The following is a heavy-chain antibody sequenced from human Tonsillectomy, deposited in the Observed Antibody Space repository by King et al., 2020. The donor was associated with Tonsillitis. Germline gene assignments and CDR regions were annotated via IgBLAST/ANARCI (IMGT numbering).Heavy chain of an antibody. J-gene: IGHJ3*02. V-gene: IGHV3-30*02. CDR2: IRYDGSNK. CDR1: GFTFSSYG. CDR3: AKIRIVGATTGAFDI. Sequence: VQLVESGGGVVQPGGSLRLSCAASGFTFSSYGMHWVRQAPGKGLEWVAFIRYDGSNKYYADSVKGRFTISRDNSKNTLYLQTNSLRAEDTAVYYCAKIRIVGATTGAFDIWGQGTMVTVSS. D-gene: IGHD1-26*01.